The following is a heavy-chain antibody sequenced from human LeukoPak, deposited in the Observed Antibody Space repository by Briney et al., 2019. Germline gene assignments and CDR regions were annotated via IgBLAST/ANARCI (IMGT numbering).Heavy chain of an antibody. CDR3: ARVLLWFGDRNGMDV. CDR2: IIPILGIA. CDR1: GGTFSSYA. V-gene: IGHV1-69*04. Sequence: ASVKVSCKASGGTFSSYAISWVRQAPGQGLEWMGRIIPILGIANYAQKFQGRVTITADKSTSTAYMELSSLRSEDTAVYYCARVLLWFGDRNGMDVWGQGTTVTVSS. D-gene: IGHD3-10*01. J-gene: IGHJ6*02.